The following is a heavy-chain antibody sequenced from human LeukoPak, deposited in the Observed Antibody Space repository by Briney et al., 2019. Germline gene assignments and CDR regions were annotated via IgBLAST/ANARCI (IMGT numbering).Heavy chain of an antibody. CDR3: AGYNYFDP. CDR1: GFTFSNYW. V-gene: IGHV3-21*01. D-gene: IGHD5-24*01. J-gene: IGHJ5*02. Sequence: PGGSLRLSCAASGFTFSNYWMSWVRQAPGKGLEWVSTITSSGSDIYYSDAVKGRFTMSRDNAKNSLYLQMNSLRAEDTAVYYCAGYNYFDPWGQGTLVTVSS. CDR2: ITSSGSDI.